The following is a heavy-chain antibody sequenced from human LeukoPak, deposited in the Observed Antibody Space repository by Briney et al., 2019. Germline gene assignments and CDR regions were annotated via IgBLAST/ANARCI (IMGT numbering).Heavy chain of an antibody. V-gene: IGHV4-38-2*01. CDR1: GYSISSGYY. CDR2: IYHSGST. J-gene: IGHJ3*02. D-gene: IGHD4-17*01. Sequence: PSETLSLTCAVSGYSISSGYYWGWIRQPPGKGLEWIGSIYHSGSTYCNPSLKSRVTISVDTSKNQFSLKLSSVTAADTAVYYCARHVYHPVTTVWAFDIWGQGTMVTVSS. CDR3: ARHVYHPVTTVWAFDI.